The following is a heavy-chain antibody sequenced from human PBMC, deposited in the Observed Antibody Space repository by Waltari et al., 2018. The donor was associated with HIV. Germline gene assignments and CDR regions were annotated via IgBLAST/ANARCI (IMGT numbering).Heavy chain of an antibody. J-gene: IGHJ5*02. D-gene: IGHD6-6*01. CDR1: GGSISSSSYY. CDR3: ARDQEYSSSTNWFDP. Sequence: QLQLQESGPGLVKPSETLSLTCTVSGGSISSSSYYWGWIRQPPGKGLEWIGSIYYSGSTYYNPSLKSRVTISVDTSKNQFSLKLSSVTAADTAVYYCARDQEYSSSTNWFDPWGQGTLVTVSS. V-gene: IGHV4-39*07. CDR2: IYYSGST.